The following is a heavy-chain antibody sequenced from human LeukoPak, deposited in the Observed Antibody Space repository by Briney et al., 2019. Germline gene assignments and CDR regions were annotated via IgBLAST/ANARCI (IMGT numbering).Heavy chain of an antibody. CDR3: ARDRYGDYPDAFDI. V-gene: IGHV4-59*01. CDR1: GGSISSYY. CDR2: IYYSGST. J-gene: IGHJ3*02. Sequence: SETLSLTCTVSGGSISSYYWSWIRQPPGKGLEWIGYIYYSGSTNYNPSLKSRVTISVDTSKNQSSLKLSSVTAADTAVYYCARDRYGDYPDAFDIWGQGTMVTVSS. D-gene: IGHD4-17*01.